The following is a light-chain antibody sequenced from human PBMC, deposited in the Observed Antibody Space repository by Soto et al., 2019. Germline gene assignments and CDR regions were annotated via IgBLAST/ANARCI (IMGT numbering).Light chain of an antibody. V-gene: IGLV2-14*01. Sequence: QSVLTQPPSASGSPGQSVAISCTGTSSDVGGYNYVSWYQQHPGKAPKLMIYEVNKRPSGISYRFTGSKSGNTASLTISGLQAEDEADYYCSSYTTTSTLVFGGGTKLTVL. CDR1: SSDVGGYNY. CDR3: SSYTTTSTLV. J-gene: IGLJ3*02. CDR2: EVN.